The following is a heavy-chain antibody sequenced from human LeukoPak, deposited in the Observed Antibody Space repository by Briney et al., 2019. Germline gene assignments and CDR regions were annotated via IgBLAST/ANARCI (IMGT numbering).Heavy chain of an antibody. CDR3: ARISGTAPRY. CDR1: GFSFSDSN. V-gene: IGHV3-48*01. CDR2: ISGVGSSTTSI. J-gene: IGHJ4*02. Sequence: GWSLTLSCAASGFSFSDSNMNWVRQAPGKGLEGVSYISGVGSSTTSIYYADSVRGRFTISRDNAKNSLYLQMDSLRAEDTAIYYCARISGTAPRYWGQGTLVTVSS. D-gene: IGHD3-10*01.